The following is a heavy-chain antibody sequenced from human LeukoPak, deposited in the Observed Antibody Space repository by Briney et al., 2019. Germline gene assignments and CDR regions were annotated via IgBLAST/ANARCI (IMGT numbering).Heavy chain of an antibody. CDR1: GFTFNKYW. D-gene: IGHD6-19*01. CDR2: VNQDVTQK. CDR3: VRGVSSGWAFGY. V-gene: IGHV3-7*01. Sequence: GGSLTLSCSASGFTFNKYWMSWIRYLPGQGLEWVANVNQDVTQKYYVDSVKGRFTNSRDNTRNLLYLQMNSLRAEDTAVYYCVRGVSSGWAFGYWGHGTLVTVSS. J-gene: IGHJ4*01.